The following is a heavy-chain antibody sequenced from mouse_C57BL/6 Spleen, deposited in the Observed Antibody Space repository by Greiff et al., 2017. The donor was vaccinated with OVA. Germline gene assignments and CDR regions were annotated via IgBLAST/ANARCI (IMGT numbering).Heavy chain of an antibody. CDR3: ARGGNWVDY. J-gene: IGHJ2*01. Sequence: QVQLKESGAELVRPGTSVKVSCKASGYAFTNYLIEWVKQRPGQGLEWIGVINPGSGGTNYNEKFKGKATLTADKSSSTAYMQLSSLTSEDSAVYFCARGGNWVDYWGQGTTLTVSS. D-gene: IGHD4-1*01. V-gene: IGHV1-54*01. CDR2: INPGSGGT. CDR1: GYAFTNYL.